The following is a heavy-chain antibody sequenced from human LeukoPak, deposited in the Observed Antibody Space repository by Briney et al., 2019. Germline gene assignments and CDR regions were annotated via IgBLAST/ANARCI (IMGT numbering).Heavy chain of an antibody. CDR2: INPNSGGT. D-gene: IGHD3-9*01. Sequence: ASVKVSCKASGYTFTGYYMHWVRQAPGQGLEWMGWINPNSGGTNYAQKFQGRVTMTRDTSISTAYMELSRLRSDDTAVYYCAREIRQRLTRSPNDILATGYWGQGTLVAVSS. J-gene: IGHJ4*02. CDR3: AREIRQRLTRSPNDILATGY. V-gene: IGHV1-2*02. CDR1: GYTFTGYY.